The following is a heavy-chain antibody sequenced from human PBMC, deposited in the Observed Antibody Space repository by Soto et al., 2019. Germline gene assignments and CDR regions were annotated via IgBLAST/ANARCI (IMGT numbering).Heavy chain of an antibody. CDR1: GYTLTEFS. V-gene: IGHV1-24*01. CDR3: ATVAVQVGWFRSDYVPQFDS. Sequence: ASVKVSCKVSGYTLTEFSIHWVRQAPGKGLEWMGGFDPEEGETIYAQRFQGRVIMTEDTSTDTAYMELSSLRSEDTAVYYCATVAVQVGWFRSDYVPQFDSWGQETLVTVSS. D-gene: IGHD3-16*01. J-gene: IGHJ4*02. CDR2: FDPEEGET.